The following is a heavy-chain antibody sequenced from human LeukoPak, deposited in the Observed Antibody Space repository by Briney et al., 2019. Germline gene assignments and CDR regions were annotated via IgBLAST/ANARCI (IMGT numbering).Heavy chain of an antibody. CDR2: ISGSGGST. CDR1: GFTFSSYG. J-gene: IGHJ6*03. V-gene: IGHV3-23*01. CDR3: ASSGRSSYYYMDV. D-gene: IGHD6-25*01. Sequence: GGSLRLSCAASGFTFSSYGMSWVRQAPGKGLEWVSAISGSGGSTYYADSVKGRFTISRDNSKNTLYLQMNSLRAEDTAVYYCASSGRSSYYYMDVWGKGTTVTISS.